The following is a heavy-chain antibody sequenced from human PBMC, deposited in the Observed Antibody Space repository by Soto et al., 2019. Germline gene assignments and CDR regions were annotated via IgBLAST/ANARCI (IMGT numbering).Heavy chain of an antibody. CDR2: INWNSGSI. V-gene: IGHV3-9*01. CDR3: AKNGQPPYYYYGLDV. Sequence: GWSLRLSCAASGFTFDDYAMHWVRQAPGKGLEWVSGINWNSGSIGYADSVKGRFTISRDNAKTSLYLQMNSLTSDDTAIYYCAKNGQPPYYYYGLDVWGQGTKVTVSS. J-gene: IGHJ6*02. CDR1: GFTFDDYA.